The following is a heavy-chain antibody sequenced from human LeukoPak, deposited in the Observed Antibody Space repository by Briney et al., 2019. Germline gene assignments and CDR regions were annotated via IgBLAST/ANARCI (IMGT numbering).Heavy chain of an antibody. D-gene: IGHD1-1*01. J-gene: IGHJ4*02. CDR1: GFTFSSYT. V-gene: IGHV3-21*01. Sequence: PGGSLRLSCAASGFTFSSYTMNWVRQAPGKGLEWVSSISSTTVYIFYAASVKGRFTISRDNAKNSLFLHMNSLRAEDTAIYYSERGDDVGFDFWGQGTLVTVSS. CDR2: ISSTTVYI. CDR3: ERGDDVGFDF.